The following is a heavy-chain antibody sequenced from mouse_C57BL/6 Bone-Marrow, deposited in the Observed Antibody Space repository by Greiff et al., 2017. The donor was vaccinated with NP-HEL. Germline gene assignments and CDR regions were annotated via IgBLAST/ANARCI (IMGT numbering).Heavy chain of an antibody. D-gene: IGHD3-2*02. CDR1: GYTFTSYW. CDR2: IDPSDSET. CDR3: ARDSSGYVYAMDY. J-gene: IGHJ4*01. Sequence: QVQLQQPGAELVRPGSSVKLSCKASGYTFTSYWMHWVKQRPIQGLEWIGNIDPSDSETHYNQKFKDKATLTVDKSPSTAYMQLSSLTSEDSAVYYCARDSSGYVYAMDYWGQGTSVTVSS. V-gene: IGHV1-52*01.